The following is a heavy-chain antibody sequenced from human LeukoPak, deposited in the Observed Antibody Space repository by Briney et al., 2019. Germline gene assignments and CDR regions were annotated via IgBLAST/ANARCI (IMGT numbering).Heavy chain of an antibody. CDR1: GGTFSSYA. CDR2: IIPIFGTA. Sequence: GSSVKVSCKASGGTFSSYAISWVRQAPGQGLEWMGGIIPIFGTANYAQKFQGRVTITTDESTSTAYMELSSLRAEDTAVYYCARDPGYNILTGYYNDWGQGTLVTVSS. D-gene: IGHD3-9*01. V-gene: IGHV1-69*05. J-gene: IGHJ4*02. CDR3: ARDPGYNILTGYYND.